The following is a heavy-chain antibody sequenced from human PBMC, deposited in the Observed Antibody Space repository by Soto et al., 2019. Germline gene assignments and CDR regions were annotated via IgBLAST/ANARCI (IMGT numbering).Heavy chain of an antibody. CDR2: INAGKGNT. J-gene: IGHJ3*02. CDR1: GYTFTSYA. Sequence: ASVKVSCKASGYTFTSYAMHWVRQAPGQRLEWMGWINAGKGNTKYSQKFQGRVTITRDTSASTAYMELSSLRSEDTAVYYWARVLRSVAVDAFDIWGQGTMVTVSS. V-gene: IGHV1-3*01. CDR3: ARVLRSVAVDAFDI. D-gene: IGHD2-15*01.